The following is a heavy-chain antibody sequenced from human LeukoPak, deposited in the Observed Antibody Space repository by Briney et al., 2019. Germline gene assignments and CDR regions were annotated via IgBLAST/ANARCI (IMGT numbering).Heavy chain of an antibody. V-gene: IGHV4-34*01. CDR1: GGSFSYYY. Sequence: SETLSLTCAVYGGSFSYYYWSWIRQPPGKGLEWIGEINHSGITNYNPSLKSRVTISADTSKDQFSLKLTSVTAADTAVYYCANPARDFADSGAITWWGQGTLVTVSS. D-gene: IGHD4-17*01. CDR3: ANPARDFADSGAITW. CDR2: INHSGIT. J-gene: IGHJ4*02.